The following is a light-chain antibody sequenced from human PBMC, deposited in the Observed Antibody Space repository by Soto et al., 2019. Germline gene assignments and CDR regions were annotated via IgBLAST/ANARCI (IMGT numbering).Light chain of an antibody. CDR3: LQFNTYPLT. Sequence: AIQLTQSPSSLSASVGARATITFRASQGISSALAWYQQKPGKAPKLLIYDASSLVGGVPSRFSGSGSGTDFTLTISSLQPEDLATYHCLQFNTYPLTFGPGTKVDIK. J-gene: IGKJ3*01. CDR2: DAS. V-gene: IGKV1-13*02. CDR1: QGISSA.